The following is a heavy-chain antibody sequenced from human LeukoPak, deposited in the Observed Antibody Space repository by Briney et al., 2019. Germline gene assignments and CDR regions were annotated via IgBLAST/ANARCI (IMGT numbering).Heavy chain of an antibody. Sequence: ASVKVSCKASGYTFTGYYMHWVRQAPGQGVEWMGWINPNTGGTHYAQKFQGRVTMTRDTSISTAYMELSRLRSDDTAVYYCARARMAVDWFDPWGQGTLVTVSS. D-gene: IGHD5-24*01. J-gene: IGHJ5*02. V-gene: IGHV1-2*02. CDR1: GYTFTGYY. CDR2: INPNTGGT. CDR3: ARARMAVDWFDP.